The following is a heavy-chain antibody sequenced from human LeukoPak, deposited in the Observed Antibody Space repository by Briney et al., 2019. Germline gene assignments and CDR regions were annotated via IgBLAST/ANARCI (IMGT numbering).Heavy chain of an antibody. CDR1: GFTFSSYG. D-gene: IGHD3-10*01. J-gene: IGHJ4*02. V-gene: IGHV3-30*18. Sequence: GRSLRLSCAASGFTFSSYGMHWVRQAPGKGLEWVAVISYDGSNKYYADSVKGRFTISRDNSKNTLYLQMNSLRAVDTAVYYCAKDRESYYYGSGTLNWGQVTLVTVSS. CDR3: AKDRESYYYGSGTLN. CDR2: ISYDGSNK.